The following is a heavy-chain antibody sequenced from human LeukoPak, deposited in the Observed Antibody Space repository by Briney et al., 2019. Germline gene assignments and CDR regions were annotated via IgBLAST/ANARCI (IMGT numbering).Heavy chain of an antibody. CDR3: ATLTNLRGFDY. D-gene: IGHD4-11*01. CDR1: GGSFSGYY. CDR2: INHSGST. J-gene: IGHJ4*02. V-gene: IGHV4-34*01. Sequence: MASETLSLTRAVYGGSFSGYYWSWIRQPPGKGLEWIGEINHSGSTNYNPSLKSRVTISVDTSKNQFSLKLSSVTAADTAVYYCATLTNLRGFDYWGQGTLVTVSS.